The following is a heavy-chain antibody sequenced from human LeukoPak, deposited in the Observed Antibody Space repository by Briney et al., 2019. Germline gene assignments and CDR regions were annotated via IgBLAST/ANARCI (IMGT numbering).Heavy chain of an antibody. CDR3: ARDGGSQTNYYYYGMDV. D-gene: IGHD2-15*01. V-gene: IGHV4-59*12. Sequence: SETLSLTCTVSGGSISSYYWSWIRQPPGKGLEWIGYIYYSGSTYYNPSLKSRVTISVDTSKNQFSLKLSSVTAADTAVYYCARDGGSQTNYYYYGMDVWGKGTTVTVSS. J-gene: IGHJ6*04. CDR1: GGSISSYY. CDR2: IYYSGST.